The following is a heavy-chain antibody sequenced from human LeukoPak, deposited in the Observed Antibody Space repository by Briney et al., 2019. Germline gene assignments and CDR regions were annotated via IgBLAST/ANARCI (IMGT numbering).Heavy chain of an antibody. CDR3: ARSPVGEGYCSGGSCYVADY. V-gene: IGHV1-69*06. CDR1: GGTFSNYD. CDR2: IIPIFGTS. Sequence: SVKVSCKASGGTFSNYDISWVRQAPGQGLEWMGGIIPIFGTSNYAQKFQGRVTIIADKSTSTAYMELSSLRSEDTAVYYCARSPVGEGYCSGGSCYVADYWGQGTLVTVSS. D-gene: IGHD2-15*01. J-gene: IGHJ4*02.